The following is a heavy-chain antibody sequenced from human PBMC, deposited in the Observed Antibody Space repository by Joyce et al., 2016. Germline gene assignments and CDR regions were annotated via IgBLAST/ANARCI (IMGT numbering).Heavy chain of an antibody. CDR3: ARGTADGLIVT. Sequence: QVQLQESCPGLVRPSETLSLMCTVSGGSISRTSNYWGWICQPPGKGLECLGSLYYGGSTNGNPSRKRGVTVSVDTSKSQFSLNLSSVTAADTAMYYCARGTADGLIVTWGQGTLVTVSS. CDR1: GGSISRTSNY. J-gene: IGHJ5*02. D-gene: IGHD5-24*01. V-gene: IGHV4-39*07. CDR2: LYYGGST.